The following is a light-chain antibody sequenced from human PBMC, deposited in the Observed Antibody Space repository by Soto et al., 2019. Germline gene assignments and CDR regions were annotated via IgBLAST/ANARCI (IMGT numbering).Light chain of an antibody. J-gene: IGLJ1*01. CDR2: EDK. CDR1: SGSIASYY. V-gene: IGLV6-57*04. CDR3: QSYDSSSHV. Sequence: LTQPHSVSESPGKTVTISCTRSSGSIASYYVQWYQQRPGSAPTTVIYEDKQRPSGVPDRFSGSIDSSSNSASLTISGLKTEDEADYYCQSYDSSSHVFGTGTKLTVL.